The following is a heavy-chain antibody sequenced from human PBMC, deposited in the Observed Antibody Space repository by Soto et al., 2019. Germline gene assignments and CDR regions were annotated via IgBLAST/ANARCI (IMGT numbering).Heavy chain of an antibody. CDR2: IKGDGSSL. CDR3: ARVLKNYYGVDV. V-gene: IGHV3-74*01. Sequence: EVKVVESGGGLVQPGGSLRLSCAASGFTFTTYWMHWVRQVPGKGLVWVSRIKGDGSSLSYADSVKGRFTISRDNVENTVYLQMVSMRADDTAVYYCARVLKNYYGVDVWGQGTTVTVSS. CDR1: GFTFTTYW. J-gene: IGHJ6*02.